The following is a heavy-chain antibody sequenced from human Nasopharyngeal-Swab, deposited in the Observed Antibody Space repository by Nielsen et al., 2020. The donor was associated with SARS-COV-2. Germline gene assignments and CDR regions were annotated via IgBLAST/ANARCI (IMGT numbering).Heavy chain of an antibody. CDR1: GFTFNNYA. CDR2: ISPSGGHT. D-gene: IGHD2-2*01. Sequence: GASLPLSCVASGFTFNNYAMGWHRQRPGKGLEWVSAISPSGGHTYYADSVKGRFTISSDNSKNTLYLQMNSLTADDTAVYSCAKRHVVPAATGFDYWGQWTLVIFSS. CDR3: AKRHVVPAATGFDY. V-gene: IGHV3-23*01. J-gene: IGHJ4*02.